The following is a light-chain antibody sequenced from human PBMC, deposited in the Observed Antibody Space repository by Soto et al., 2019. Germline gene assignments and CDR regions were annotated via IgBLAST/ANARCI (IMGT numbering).Light chain of an antibody. Sequence: QSALTQPASVSGSPGQSITISCTGTSSDVGSYNLVSWYQQHPGKAPKLMIYEVSKRPSGVSNRFSGSKSGNTASLTISGLQAEDSADYYCCSYAGSSTFKVFGGGTKVTVL. CDR3: CSYAGSSTFKV. CDR1: SSDVGSYNL. V-gene: IGLV2-23*02. J-gene: IGLJ3*02. CDR2: EVS.